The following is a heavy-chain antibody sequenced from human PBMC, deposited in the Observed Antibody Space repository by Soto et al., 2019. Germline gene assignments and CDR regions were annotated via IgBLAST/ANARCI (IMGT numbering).Heavy chain of an antibody. CDR3: ARGRYCLTGRCFPNWFDS. Sequence: SETLSLTCSVSGDSISTIDYFWAWIRQPPGQALEYIGYIYKSTTTYYNPSFESRVAISLDTSKSQFSLTVTSVTAADTAVYFCARGRYCLTGRCFPNWFDSWGQGTLVTVSS. J-gene: IGHJ5*01. CDR1: GDSISTIDYF. V-gene: IGHV4-30-4*01. D-gene: IGHD2-15*01. CDR2: IYKSTTT.